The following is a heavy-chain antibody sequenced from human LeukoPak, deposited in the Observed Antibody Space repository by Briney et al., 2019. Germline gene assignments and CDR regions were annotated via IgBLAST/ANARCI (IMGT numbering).Heavy chain of an antibody. J-gene: IGHJ4*02. Sequence: GGSLRLSCAASGFTVSSNYMSWVRQAPGKGLEWVSIIYSGGSTCYADSVKGRFTISRDNSKNMLYLQMNSLRAEDTAVYYCARGENGFYYFDYWGQGTLVTVSS. CDR3: ARGENGFYYFDY. CDR2: IYSGGST. V-gene: IGHV3-53*01. CDR1: GFTVSSNY. D-gene: IGHD3/OR15-3a*01.